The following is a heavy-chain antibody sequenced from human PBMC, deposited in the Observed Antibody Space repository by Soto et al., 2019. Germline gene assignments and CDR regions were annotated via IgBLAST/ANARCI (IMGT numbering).Heavy chain of an antibody. J-gene: IGHJ4*02. CDR2: ILYDGSNK. Sequence: QVQLVESGGCVVQPGRSLRLSCAASGFTFSSYAMHWVRQAPGKGLEWVAVILYDGSNKYYADSVKGRFTISRDNSKNTLFLQMNSLRAEDTAVYYCAREAESLDYWGQGTLVTVSS. V-gene: IGHV3-30*14. CDR1: GFTFSSYA. CDR3: AREAESLDY.